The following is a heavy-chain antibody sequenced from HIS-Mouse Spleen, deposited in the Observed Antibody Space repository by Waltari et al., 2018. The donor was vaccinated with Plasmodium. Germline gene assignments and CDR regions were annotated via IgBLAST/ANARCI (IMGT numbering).Heavy chain of an antibody. J-gene: IGHJ3*02. CDR2: IYSGGST. V-gene: IGHV3-53*01. D-gene: IGHD6-6*01. CDR1: GFTVSRNF. CDR3: ARGMKSSSSAFDI. Sequence: EVQLVESGGGLIQPGGSLRLSCAASGFTVSRNFWSWFRQAPGKGLEWVSVIYSGGSTYYADSVKGRFTISRDNSKNTLYLQMNSLRAEDTAVYYCARGMKSSSSAFDIWGQGTMVTVSS.